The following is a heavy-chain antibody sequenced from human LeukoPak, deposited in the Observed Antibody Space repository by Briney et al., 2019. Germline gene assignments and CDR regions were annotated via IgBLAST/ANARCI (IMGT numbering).Heavy chain of an antibody. Sequence: GGSLRLSCAASGFTFSSYWMHWVRQAPGKGLVWVSRIKSDGSSTSYADSVKGRLTISRDNAKNTLYLQMNSLRAEDTAVYYCARARGGDSLFDYWGQGTLVTVSS. V-gene: IGHV3-74*01. CDR1: GFTFSSYW. CDR2: IKSDGSST. D-gene: IGHD2-21*02. CDR3: ARARGGDSLFDY. J-gene: IGHJ4*02.